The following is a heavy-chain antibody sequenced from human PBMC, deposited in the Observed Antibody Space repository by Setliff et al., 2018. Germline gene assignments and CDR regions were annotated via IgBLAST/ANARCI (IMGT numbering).Heavy chain of an antibody. CDR2: IHNNGRI. CDR3: ARDSALHSYHYDSSGYLDY. CDR1: GASITSYY. J-gene: IGHJ4*02. V-gene: IGHV4-4*08. D-gene: IGHD3-22*01. Sequence: SETLSLTCSVSGASITSYYWSWIRQPPGKGLEWIAYIHNNGRIKYNPALKSRVTISLDTSKNQFSLNLNSATAADTAVYYCARDSALHSYHYDSSGYLDYWGQGALVTVSS.